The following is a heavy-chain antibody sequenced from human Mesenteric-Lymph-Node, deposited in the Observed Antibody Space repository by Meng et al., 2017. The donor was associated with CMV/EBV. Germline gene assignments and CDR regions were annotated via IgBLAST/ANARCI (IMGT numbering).Heavy chain of an antibody. CDR2: IKGDGSST. CDR3: ASDPDTNGWFVFDS. V-gene: IGHV3-74*01. J-gene: IGHJ4*02. D-gene: IGHD6-19*01. CDR1: GFTFSNYW. Sequence: SGFTFSNYWMHWVRQAPGKGLVWVSRIKGDGSSTSYAGSVKGRFTISRDNARNTLYLQMNSLRAEDTAVYYCASDPDTNGWFVFDSWGQGTLVTVSS.